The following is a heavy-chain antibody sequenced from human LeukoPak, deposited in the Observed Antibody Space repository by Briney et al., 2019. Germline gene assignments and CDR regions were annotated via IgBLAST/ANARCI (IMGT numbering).Heavy chain of an antibody. CDR1: GDSISTYY. Sequence: PSETLSLTYTVSGDSISTYYWSWIRQPAGKGLEWIGRIFSSGYTNYNLSLKSRVRMSVDTSKKQFSLKLNSLTAADTAVYYCARIVSDCGDTRCSDTFDPWGQGTLVTVSS. J-gene: IGHJ5*02. CDR3: ARIVSDCGDTRCSDTFDP. D-gene: IGHD2-21*01. V-gene: IGHV4-4*07. CDR2: IFSSGYT.